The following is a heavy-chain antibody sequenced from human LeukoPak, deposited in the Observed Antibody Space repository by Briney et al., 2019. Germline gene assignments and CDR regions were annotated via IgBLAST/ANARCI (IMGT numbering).Heavy chain of an antibody. V-gene: IGHV1-2*02. D-gene: IGHD3-9*01. J-gene: IGHJ4*02. CDR2: IKPNSGGT. CDR1: GYTFTGYY. CDR3: ARHYDILTGYYYF. Sequence: ASVKVSCTASGYTFTGYYMHWVRQAPGQGLEWMGWIKPNSGGTNYAQTFQGRVTMTRDTSISTAYMELSRLRSDDTAVYYCARHYDILTGYYYFWGQGTLVTVSS.